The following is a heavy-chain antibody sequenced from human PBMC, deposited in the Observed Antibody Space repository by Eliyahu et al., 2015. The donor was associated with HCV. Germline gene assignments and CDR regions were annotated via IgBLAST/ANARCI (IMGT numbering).Heavy chain of an antibody. Sequence: QMQLVQSGAEVKKPGASVKVSCKASGYIFIFYYLHWVRQAPGQGLEWMGVINPSGGSTTYAQKFQGRVTMTTDTSTNTVYMDLSSLRYDDTAVYFCARQDAYKIDYWGQGTLVTVSS. CDR3: ARQDAYKIDY. J-gene: IGHJ4*02. V-gene: IGHV1-46*01. D-gene: IGHD5-24*01. CDR1: GYIFIFYY. CDR2: INPSGGST.